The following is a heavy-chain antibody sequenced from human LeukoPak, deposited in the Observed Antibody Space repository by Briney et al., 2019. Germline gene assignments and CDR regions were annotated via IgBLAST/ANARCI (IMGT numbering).Heavy chain of an antibody. D-gene: IGHD2-8*01. CDR3: AKDHCTNGVCYTDY. Sequence: PGGSLRLSCAASGFTFSSYGMQWVRQAPGKGLEWVAFIRYDGSNKYYADSMKGRFTISRDNSKNTLSLQMNSLRGEDTAIYYCAKDHCTNGVCYTDYWGQGTLVTVSS. V-gene: IGHV3-30*02. CDR2: IRYDGSNK. J-gene: IGHJ4*02. CDR1: GFTFSSYG.